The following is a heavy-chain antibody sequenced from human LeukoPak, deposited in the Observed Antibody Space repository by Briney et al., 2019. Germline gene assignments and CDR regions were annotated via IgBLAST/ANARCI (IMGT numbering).Heavy chain of an antibody. J-gene: IGHJ5*02. CDR2: INSDGSTT. CDR3: AKNTGAEFDP. D-gene: IGHD1-14*01. CDR1: GLTFSSYW. Sequence: PGGSLRLSCTASGLTFSSYWMHWVRQAPGKGLVWVSQINSDGSTTNYGDSVKGRFTISRDNAKNTLFLQMNSLRAEDTAVYYCAKNTGAEFDPWGQGTLVTVSS. V-gene: IGHV3-74*01.